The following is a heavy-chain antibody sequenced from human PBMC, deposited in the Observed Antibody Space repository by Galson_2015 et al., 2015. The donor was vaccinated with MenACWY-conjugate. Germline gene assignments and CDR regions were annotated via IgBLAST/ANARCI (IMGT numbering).Heavy chain of an antibody. CDR1: GFTFSSYA. J-gene: IGHJ4*02. Sequence: SLRLSCAASGFTFSSYAMSWVRQAPGKGLEWVSAISGSGGSTYYADSVKGRFTISRDNSKNTLYLQMNSLGAEDTAVYYCAKWGMGDYGDYGTDYWGQGTLVTVSS. D-gene: IGHD4-17*01. CDR2: ISGSGGST. CDR3: AKWGMGDYGDYGTDY. V-gene: IGHV3-23*01.